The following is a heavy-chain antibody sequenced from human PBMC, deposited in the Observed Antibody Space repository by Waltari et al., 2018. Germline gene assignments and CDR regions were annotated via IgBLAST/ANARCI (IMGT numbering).Heavy chain of an antibody. CDR2: ISQRRGT. D-gene: IGHD2-21*02. J-gene: IGHJ3*01. CDR3: ARVGGYSATDAFDF. V-gene: IGHV4-30-2*01. CDR1: GGSINSGVYS. Sequence: QLQLQESGSGLVKPSQTLSLTCAVSGGSINSGVYSWSWIRQTPGKGLEWIGHISQRRGTDYSPSLKSRVTISGDRSKNQFSLKVNSVTATDTAVYYCARVGGYSATDAFDFWGQGTLVTVS.